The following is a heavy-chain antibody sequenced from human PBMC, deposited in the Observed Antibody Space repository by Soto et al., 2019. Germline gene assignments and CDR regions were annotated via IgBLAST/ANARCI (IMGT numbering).Heavy chain of an antibody. Sequence: EVQLVESGGGLVQPGGSLRLSCAASSFTFSRYSMNWFRQAPGKGLEWVSYISSSTNTIYYADSVKGRFTISRDNAKSSLYLQMKSLRDEDTAVYYCARQLGSPSAGDFDYWGQGTLLTVSS. CDR2: ISSSTNTI. D-gene: IGHD3-3*02. J-gene: IGHJ4*02. CDR1: SFTFSRYS. CDR3: ARQLGSPSAGDFDY. V-gene: IGHV3-48*02.